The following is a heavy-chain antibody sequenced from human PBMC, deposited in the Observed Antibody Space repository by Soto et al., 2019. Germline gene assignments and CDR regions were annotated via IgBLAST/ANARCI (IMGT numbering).Heavy chain of an antibody. CDR3: ARDLMITFGGVIVYGCGMDV. D-gene: IGHD3-16*02. Sequence: QVQLVESGGGVVQPGRSLRLSCAASGFTFSSYAMHWVRQAPGKGLEWVAVISYDGSNEYYADSVKGRLTISRDNSKNTLYLQMNSLRAEDTAVYYCARDLMITFGGVIVYGCGMDVWGQGTTVTVSS. CDR1: GFTFSSYA. CDR2: ISYDGSNE. J-gene: IGHJ6*02. V-gene: IGHV3-30-3*01.